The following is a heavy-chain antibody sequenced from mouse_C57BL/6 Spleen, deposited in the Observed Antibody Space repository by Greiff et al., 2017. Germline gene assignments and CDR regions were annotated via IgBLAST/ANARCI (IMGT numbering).Heavy chain of an antibody. CDR2: ISDGGSYT. J-gene: IGHJ2*01. CDR1: GFTFSSYA. Sequence: EVQRVESGGGLVKPGGSLKLSCAASGFTFSSYAMSWVRQTPEKRLEWVATISDGGSYTYYPDNVKGRFTISRDNAKNNLYLQMSHLKSEDTAMYYCARGDSNSYYFCYWGQGTTLTVPS. D-gene: IGHD2-5*01. V-gene: IGHV5-4*01. CDR3: ARGDSNSYYFCY.